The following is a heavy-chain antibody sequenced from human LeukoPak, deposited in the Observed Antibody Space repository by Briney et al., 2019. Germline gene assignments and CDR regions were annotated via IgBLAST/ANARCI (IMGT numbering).Heavy chain of an antibody. V-gene: IGHV3-48*03. CDR2: ISSTGGTI. CDR1: GSTFSSYE. J-gene: IGHJ4*02. Sequence: GGSLRLSCAASGSTFSSYEMNWVRQAPGKGLEWVSYISSTGGTIYYADSVKGRFTISRDNAKSSLYLQMNSLRAEDTAVYYCVKADSGYDLLFDYWGQGTLVTVSS. D-gene: IGHD5-12*01. CDR3: VKADSGYDLLFDY.